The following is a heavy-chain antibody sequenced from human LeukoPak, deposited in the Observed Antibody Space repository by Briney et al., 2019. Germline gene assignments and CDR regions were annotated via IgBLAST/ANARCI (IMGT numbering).Heavy chain of an antibody. Sequence: SQTLSLTCTVSGGSISSGGYYWSWIRQHPGKGLEWIGYIYYSGSTYYNPSLKSRVTISVDTSKNQFSLKLSSVTAADTAVYYCARSAPLGPHRNYFDYWGQGTLVTVSS. CDR1: GGSISSGGYY. J-gene: IGHJ4*02. CDR2: IYYSGST. CDR3: ARSAPLGPHRNYFDY. V-gene: IGHV4-31*03.